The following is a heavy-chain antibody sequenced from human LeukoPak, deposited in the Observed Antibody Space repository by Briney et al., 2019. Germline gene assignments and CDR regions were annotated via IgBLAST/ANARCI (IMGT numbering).Heavy chain of an antibody. Sequence: GYYWSWIRQPPGXGLEWIGEINHSGSTNYNPSLKSRVTISVDTSKNQFSLKLSSVTAADTAVYYCARGSRLVRGVHNWFDPWGQGTLVTVSS. CDR3: ARGSRLVRGVHNWFDP. CDR1: GYY. J-gene: IGHJ5*02. CDR2: INHSGST. D-gene: IGHD3-10*01. V-gene: IGHV4-34*01.